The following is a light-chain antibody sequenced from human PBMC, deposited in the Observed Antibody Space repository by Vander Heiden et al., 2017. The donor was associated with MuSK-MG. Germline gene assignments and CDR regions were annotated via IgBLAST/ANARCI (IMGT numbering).Light chain of an antibody. CDR3: SSYAGTNIHV. J-gene: IGLJ1*01. Sequence: QSALIQPRSVSGSPGQSVTIPCTGTSGDVGGYDSVAWYQQYPGKAPKFIIYDVSQRPSGVPHRFSASKSGNTASLSISGLQADDEAYYYCSSYAGTNIHVFGTGTKVTVL. V-gene: IGLV2-11*01. CDR1: SGDVGGYDS. CDR2: DVS.